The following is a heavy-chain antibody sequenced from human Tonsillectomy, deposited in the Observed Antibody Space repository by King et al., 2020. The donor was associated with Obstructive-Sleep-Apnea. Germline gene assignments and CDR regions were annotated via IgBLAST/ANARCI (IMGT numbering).Heavy chain of an antibody. V-gene: IGHV4-59*01. Sequence: MQLQESGPGLVKPSETLSLTCTVSGGSFSSYYWSWIRQPPGKGLGWICYIYYSGSTNYNPSLKSRVTISVDTSKNQFSLKLSSVTAAETAVEYCARDRGAYSGSYRGFDYWGQGTLVTVSS. CDR2: IYYSGST. J-gene: IGHJ4*02. D-gene: IGHD1-26*01. CDR3: ARDRGAYSGSYRGFDY. CDR1: GGSFSSYY.